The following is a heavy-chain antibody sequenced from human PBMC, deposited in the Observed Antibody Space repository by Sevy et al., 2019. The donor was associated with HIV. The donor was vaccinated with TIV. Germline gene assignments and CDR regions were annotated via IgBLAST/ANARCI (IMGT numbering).Heavy chain of an antibody. Sequence: GGSLRLSCAASGLTFSDYYMSWIRQAPGKGLEWLSYISSSGTTLYSADSVKRRFAISRDNAKNSLYLQMKSLRAEDTAVYFCVGRRYSYTYSWSYHFDYWGQGALVTVSS. CDR2: ISSSGTTL. CDR3: VGRRYSYTYSWSYHFDY. CDR1: GLTFSDYY. J-gene: IGHJ4*02. D-gene: IGHD5-18*01. V-gene: IGHV3-11*01.